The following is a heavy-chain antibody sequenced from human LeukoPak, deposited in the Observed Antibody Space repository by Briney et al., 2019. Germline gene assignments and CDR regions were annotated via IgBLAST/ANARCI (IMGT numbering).Heavy chain of an antibody. CDR1: GFTVSSNY. J-gene: IGHJ4*02. Sequence: PGGSLRLSCAASGFTVSSNYMSWVRQAPGKGLEWVGRIKTKTDGGTTDYAAPVKGRFTISRDDSKNTLYLQMNSLKTEDTAVYFCTTGYYDILTGYFSFDYWGQGTLVTVSS. V-gene: IGHV3-15*01. CDR2: IKTKTDGGTT. CDR3: TTGYYDILTGYFSFDY. D-gene: IGHD3-9*01.